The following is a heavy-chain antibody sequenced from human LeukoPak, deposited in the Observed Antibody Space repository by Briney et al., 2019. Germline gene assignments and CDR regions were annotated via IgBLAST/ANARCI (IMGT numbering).Heavy chain of an antibody. CDR2: INHSGST. Sequence: KPSETLSLTCAVYGGSFSVDYWSWIRQPPGKGLEWIGEINHSGSTNYNSSLKSRVTISVNTSENQFSLKLSSVTAADTAVYYCARGLGIFGVVYFDYWGQGTLVSVSS. V-gene: IGHV4-34*01. J-gene: IGHJ4*02. CDR1: GGSFSVDY. CDR3: ARGLGIFGVVYFDY. D-gene: IGHD3-3*01.